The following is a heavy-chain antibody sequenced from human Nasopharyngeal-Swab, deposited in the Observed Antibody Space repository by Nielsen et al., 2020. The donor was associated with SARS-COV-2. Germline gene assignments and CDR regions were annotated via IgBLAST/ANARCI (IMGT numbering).Heavy chain of an antibody. Sequence: SETLSLTCTVSGGSINNYYWSWIRQPAGKGLEWIGRIYFSGSTNYNPSLKSRVTMSVDMSKNQFSLKLSSATAADTAVYYCAREEQSFDYWGQGTLVAVSS. CDR2: IYFSGST. D-gene: IGHD1-26*01. CDR1: GGSINNYY. V-gene: IGHV4-4*07. CDR3: AREEQSFDY. J-gene: IGHJ4*02.